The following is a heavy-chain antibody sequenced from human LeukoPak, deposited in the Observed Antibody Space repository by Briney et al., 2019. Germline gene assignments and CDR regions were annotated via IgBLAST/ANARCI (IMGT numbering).Heavy chain of an antibody. CDR3: ATFEYSSSSSDY. CDR1: GGTFSSYA. D-gene: IGHD6-6*01. CDR2: IIPIFGTA. Sequence: SVKVSCKASGGTFSSYAISWVRQAPGQGLEWMGGIIPIFGTANYAQKFQGRVTITTDESTSTAYMELSSLRSEDTAVYYCATFEYSSSSSDYWGQGTLVTVSS. J-gene: IGHJ4*02. V-gene: IGHV1-69*05.